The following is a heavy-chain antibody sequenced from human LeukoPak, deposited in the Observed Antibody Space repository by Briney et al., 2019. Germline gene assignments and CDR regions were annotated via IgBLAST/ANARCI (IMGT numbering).Heavy chain of an antibody. J-gene: IGHJ4*02. Sequence: SVKVSCKASGGTFSSYAISWVRQAPGQGLEWMGGIIPIFGTANYAQKFQGRVTITADESTSTAYMELGSLRSEDTAVYYCARDSSSSWYPVTEYYYFDYWGQGTLVTVSS. CDR3: ARDSSSSWYPVTEYYYFDY. CDR2: IIPIFGTA. CDR1: GGTFSSYA. D-gene: IGHD6-13*01. V-gene: IGHV1-69*01.